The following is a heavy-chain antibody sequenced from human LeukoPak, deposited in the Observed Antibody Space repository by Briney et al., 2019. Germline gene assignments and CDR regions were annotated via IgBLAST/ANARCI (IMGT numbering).Heavy chain of an antibody. CDR1: GFTFSSYE. V-gene: IGHV3-48*03. CDR3: ARSGPSILWSKYFDY. D-gene: IGHD3-10*01. J-gene: IGHJ4*02. CDR2: IGSSDSTT. Sequence: GGSLRLSCVASGFTFSSYEMNWVRQAPGKGLEWLSYIGSSDSTTHYADSVQGRFTISRDNSKNTVFLQMDNLRADDTATYYCARSGPSILWSKYFDYWGQGALVTVSS.